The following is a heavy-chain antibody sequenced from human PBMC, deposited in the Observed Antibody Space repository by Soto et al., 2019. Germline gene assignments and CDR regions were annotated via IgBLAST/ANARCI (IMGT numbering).Heavy chain of an antibody. J-gene: IGHJ4*02. Sequence: GGSLRLSCAASGFTFSSYSMNWVRQAPGKGLEWVSSISSSSSYIYYADSVKGRFTISRDNAKNSLYLQMNSLRAEDTAVYYCARVDREVPEYSSTYYFDYWGQGTLVTVYS. D-gene: IGHD6-6*01. CDR2: ISSSSSYI. V-gene: IGHV3-21*01. CDR1: GFTFSSYS. CDR3: ARVDREVPEYSSTYYFDY.